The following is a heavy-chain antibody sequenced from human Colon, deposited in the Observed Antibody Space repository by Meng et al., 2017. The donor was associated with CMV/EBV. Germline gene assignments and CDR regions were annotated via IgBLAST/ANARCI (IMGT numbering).Heavy chain of an antibody. Sequence: GESLKISCAVSGFSFRDTYMSWVRQAPGKGLEWVALIYSGGPMHYADSVQGRFTISRDNLKNTVYLQMNSLRVEDTAVYYCAREARYPTYGLSVWGQGTTVTVSS. V-gene: IGHV3-53*01. D-gene: IGHD3-9*01. CDR3: AREARYPTYGLSV. CDR1: GFSFRDTY. J-gene: IGHJ6*02. CDR2: IYSGGPM.